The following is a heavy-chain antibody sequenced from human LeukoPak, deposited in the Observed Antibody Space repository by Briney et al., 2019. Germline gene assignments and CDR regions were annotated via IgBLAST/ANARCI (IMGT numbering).Heavy chain of an antibody. V-gene: IGHV1-2*02. D-gene: IGHD1-26*01. CDR3: ALNVGATAFLAFDY. CDR1: GYTFTSYY. J-gene: IGHJ4*02. Sequence: ASVKVSCKASGYTFTSYYMHWVRQAPGQGLEWMGWINPNSGGTNYAQKFQGRVTMTRDTSISTAYMELSRLRSDDTAVYYCALNVGATAFLAFDYWGQGTLVTVSS. CDR2: INPNSGGT.